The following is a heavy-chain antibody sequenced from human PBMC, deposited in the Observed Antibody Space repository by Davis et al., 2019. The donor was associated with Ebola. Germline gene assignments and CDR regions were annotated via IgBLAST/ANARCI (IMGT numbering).Heavy chain of an antibody. CDR1: HDSINSSSYY. CDR3: ARQEILWFGELLFKDYGMDV. D-gene: IGHD3-10*01. CDR2: IYYSGTT. V-gene: IGHV4-39*01. Sequence: SETLSLTCTVSHDSINSSSYYWGWIRQPPGKGLEWVGAIYYSGTTYYDQSLKSRVTISVDTSKNQFSLKLSSVTAADTAVYYCARQEILWFGELLFKDYGMDVWGQGTTVTVSS. J-gene: IGHJ6*02.